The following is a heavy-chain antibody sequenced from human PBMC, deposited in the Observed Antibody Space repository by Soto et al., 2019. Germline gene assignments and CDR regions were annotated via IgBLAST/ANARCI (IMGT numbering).Heavy chain of an antibody. D-gene: IGHD1-7*01. J-gene: IGHJ4*02. Sequence: TETLAHSCTVSGGSISGYCWSWIRQPAGKGLEWIGRIYTSGSTNYNPSLKSRVTMSVDTSKNQFSLKLSSVTAADTAVYYCARAITGTTFFDYWGQGTLVTVSS. CDR1: GGSISGYC. CDR2: IYTSGST. V-gene: IGHV4-4*07. CDR3: ARAITGTTFFDY.